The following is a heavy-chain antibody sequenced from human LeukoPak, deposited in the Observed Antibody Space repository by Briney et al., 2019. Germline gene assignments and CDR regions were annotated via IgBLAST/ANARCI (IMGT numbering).Heavy chain of an antibody. CDR1: GGSFSGYY. Sequence: SETLSLTCAVYGGSFSGYYWSWIRQPPGKGLEWIGEINHSGSTNYNPSLKSRVTISVDTSKNQFPLKLSSVTAADTAVYYCARGSSEMATIFAYWGQGTLVTVSS. D-gene: IGHD5-24*01. CDR3: ARGSSEMATIFAY. CDR2: INHSGST. V-gene: IGHV4-34*01. J-gene: IGHJ4*02.